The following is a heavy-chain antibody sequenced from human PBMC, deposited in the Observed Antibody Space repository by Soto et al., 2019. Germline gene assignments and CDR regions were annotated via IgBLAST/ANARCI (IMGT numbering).Heavy chain of an antibody. Sequence: ASVKVSCKASGYTFTSYYMHWVRQAPGQGLEWLRIINPSGGSTSYAQKFQGRVTMTRDTSTSTVYMELSSLRSEDTTVYYCARGVYSYGNFDYWGQGTLVTVSS. CDR3: ARGVYSYGNFDY. CDR2: INPSGGST. CDR1: GYTFTSYY. J-gene: IGHJ4*02. V-gene: IGHV1-46*01. D-gene: IGHD5-18*01.